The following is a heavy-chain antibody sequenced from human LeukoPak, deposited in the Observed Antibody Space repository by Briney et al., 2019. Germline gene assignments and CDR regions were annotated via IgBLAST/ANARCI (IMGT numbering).Heavy chain of an antibody. V-gene: IGHV3-74*01. Sequence: GGSLRLSCAASGFTFSSYWMHWVRQAPGKGLVWVSRINRDGSSTSYAESVKGRFTISRDNAKNTLYLQMNSLRAEDTAVYYCARFYCSSTSCYRYYYYYYMDVWGKGTTVTVSS. CDR3: ARFYCSSTSCYRYYYYYYMDV. CDR2: INRDGSST. J-gene: IGHJ6*03. CDR1: GFTFSSYW. D-gene: IGHD2-2*01.